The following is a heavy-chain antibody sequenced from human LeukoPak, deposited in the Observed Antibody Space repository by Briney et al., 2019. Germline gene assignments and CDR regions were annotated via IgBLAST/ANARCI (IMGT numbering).Heavy chain of an antibody. CDR3: ASRYYYDSSGYYRSNWFDP. CDR1: GGSLSGYY. D-gene: IGHD3-22*01. J-gene: IGHJ5*02. CDR2: INHSGST. Sequence: SETLSLTCAVYGGSLSGYYWSWIRQPPGKGLEWIGEINHSGSTNYNPSLKSRVTISVDTSKNQFSLKLSSVTAADTAVYYCASRYYYDSSGYYRSNWFDPWGQGTLVTVSS. V-gene: IGHV4-34*01.